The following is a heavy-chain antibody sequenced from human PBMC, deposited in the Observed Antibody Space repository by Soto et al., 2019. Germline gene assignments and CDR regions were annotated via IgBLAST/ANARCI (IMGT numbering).Heavy chain of an antibody. CDR1: GGTFSSYT. Sequence: QVKLVQSGAEVKKPGSSVKVSCKTSGGTFSSYTSSWVRQSPGQGPEWMGGIIPIFGTANYAQQFPGRVTITADESPSTAYIELSFRRSEGTAVNYGACDLTVAAHCNYGSVWGKLTLVSVSS. CDR2: IIPIFGTA. D-gene: IGHD1-7*01. V-gene: IGHV1-69*01. J-gene: IGHJ4*02. CDR3: ACDLTVAAHCNYGSV.